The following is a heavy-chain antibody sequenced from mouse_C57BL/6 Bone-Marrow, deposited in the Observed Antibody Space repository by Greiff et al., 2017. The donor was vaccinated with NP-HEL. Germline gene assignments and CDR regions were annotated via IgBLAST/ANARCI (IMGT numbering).Heavy chain of an antibody. Sequence: EVQRVESGAELVRPGASVTLSCTVSGFNIKDDYMHWVKQRPEQGLEWIGWIDPENGATEYASKFQGKAPINAYTYSNTAYLQLSSLTSEDTAVYYCTTGGSSPYAMDYWGQGTSVTVSS. J-gene: IGHJ4*01. CDR2: IDPENGAT. D-gene: IGHD1-1*01. CDR1: GFNIKDDY. CDR3: TTGGSSPYAMDY. V-gene: IGHV14-4*01.